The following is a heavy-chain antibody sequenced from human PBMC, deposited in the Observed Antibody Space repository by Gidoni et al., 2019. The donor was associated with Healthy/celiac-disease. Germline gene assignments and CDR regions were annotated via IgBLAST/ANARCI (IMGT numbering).Heavy chain of an antibody. J-gene: IGHJ4*02. D-gene: IGHD2-2*01. Sequence: QVQLVESGGGVVEPGRSLRPSCAASGFTFSSYDMHWVRQAPGKGLEWVAVISYDGSNKYYADSVKGRFTISRDNSKNTLYLQMNSLRAEDTAVYYCARRSIVVVPAAIDYWGQGTLVTVSS. CDR3: ARRSIVVVPAAIDY. V-gene: IGHV3-30-3*01. CDR1: GFTFSSYD. CDR2: ISYDGSNK.